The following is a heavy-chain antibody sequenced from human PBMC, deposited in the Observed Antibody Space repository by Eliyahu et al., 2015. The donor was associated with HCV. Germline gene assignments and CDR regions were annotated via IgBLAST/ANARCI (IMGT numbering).Heavy chain of an antibody. D-gene: IGHD3-16*01. CDR2: IKQDGXEK. J-gene: IGHJ4*02. V-gene: IGHV3-7*01. CDR3: TRDQAGGDDY. Sequence: EVQLVESGGGLVQPGGSLXLSCXASGFTFSDYWMTWVRQAPGKRLEWVANIKQDGXEKHYGDSVKGRFTISRTNAKNSLYLQMNSLRAEDTAVYYCTRDQAGGDDYWGQGTLVTVSS. CDR1: GFTFSDYW.